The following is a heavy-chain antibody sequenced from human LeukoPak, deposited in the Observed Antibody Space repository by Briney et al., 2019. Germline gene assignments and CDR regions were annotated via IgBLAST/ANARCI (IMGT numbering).Heavy chain of an antibody. CDR2: IKSDGTSA. Sequence: GESLRLSCAASGFTFSSYWMHWVRQGPGKGLVWVSRIKSDGTSATYADSVQGRFTISRDNAKNTLYLQMNSLRAEDTAVYYCARVKGNNGDYVDFDYWGQGTLVTVSS. V-gene: IGHV3-74*01. J-gene: IGHJ4*02. D-gene: IGHD4-17*01. CDR1: GFTFSSYW. CDR3: ARVKGNNGDYVDFDY.